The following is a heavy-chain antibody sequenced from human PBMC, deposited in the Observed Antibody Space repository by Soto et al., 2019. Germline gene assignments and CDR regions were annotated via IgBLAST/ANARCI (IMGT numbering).Heavy chain of an antibody. CDR2: TYYRSRWYN. D-gene: IGHD3-10*01. Sequence: QTLSLPCAICGVSVSSNSAAWNCIIQSASRGLEWLGRTYYRSRWYNDYAVSVKSRITINPDTSKNQFSLQLNSVTPEDTAVYYCARDFGSGSYYIQEYYFDYWGQGTLVTVSS. CDR3: ARDFGSGSYYIQEYYFDY. CDR1: GVSVSSNSAA. V-gene: IGHV6-1*01. J-gene: IGHJ4*02.